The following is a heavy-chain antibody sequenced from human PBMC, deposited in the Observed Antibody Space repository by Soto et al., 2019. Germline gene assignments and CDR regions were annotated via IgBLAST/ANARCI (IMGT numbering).Heavy chain of an antibody. Sequence: GGSLRLSCAASGFTFSSYAMHWVRQAPGKGLEWVAVISYDGSNKYYADSVKGRFTISRDNSKNTLYLQMNSLRAEDTAVYYCARDELFLEWSTYYYYGMDVWGQGTTVTVSS. CDR1: GFTFSSYA. CDR3: ARDELFLEWSTYYYYGMDV. V-gene: IGHV3-30-3*01. CDR2: ISYDGSNK. J-gene: IGHJ6*02. D-gene: IGHD3-3*01.